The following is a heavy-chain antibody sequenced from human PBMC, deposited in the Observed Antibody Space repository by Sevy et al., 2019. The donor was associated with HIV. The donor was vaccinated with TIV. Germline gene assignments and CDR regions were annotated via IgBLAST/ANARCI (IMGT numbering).Heavy chain of an antibody. D-gene: IGHD2-2*01. CDR2: INHSGST. J-gene: IGHJ6*02. CDR3: ARGVVVPYGMDV. Sequence: SETLSLTCAVYGGSFSGYYWSWIRQPPGKGLEWIGEINHSGSTNYNPSLKSRVTISVDTSKNQFSLKLSSVTAADTAVYYCARGVVVPYGMDVWGQGTTVTVSS. CDR1: GGSFSGYY. V-gene: IGHV4-34*01.